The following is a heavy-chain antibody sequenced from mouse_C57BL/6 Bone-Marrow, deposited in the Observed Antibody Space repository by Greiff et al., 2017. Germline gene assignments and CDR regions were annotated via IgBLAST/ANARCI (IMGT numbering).Heavy chain of an antibody. CDR1: GYTFTSYW. CDR2: IYPGSGST. CDR3: ARGVYDYDWGFAY. Sequence: QVQLQQPGAELVKPGASVKMSCKASGYTFTSYWITWVKQRPGQGLEWIGDIYPGSGSTNYNEKFKSKATLTVDTSSSTAYMQLSSLTSEDSAVYYCARGVYDYDWGFAYWGQGTLVTVSA. J-gene: IGHJ3*01. D-gene: IGHD2-4*01. V-gene: IGHV1-55*01.